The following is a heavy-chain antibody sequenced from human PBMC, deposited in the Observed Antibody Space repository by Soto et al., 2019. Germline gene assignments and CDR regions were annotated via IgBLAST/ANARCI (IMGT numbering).Heavy chain of an antibody. CDR2: ISTSSTKI. D-gene: IGHD6-25*01. Sequence: GGSLRLSCAASGFTFSSYGMSWVRQAPGKGLEWVSSISTSSTKIFYADSVKGRFTISRDNAKNSLYLQMNSLRAEDTAVYYCARDIGSSESYYYYYGMDVWGQGTTVTVSS. CDR1: GFTFSSYG. V-gene: IGHV3-21*01. J-gene: IGHJ6*02. CDR3: ARDIGSSESYYYYYGMDV.